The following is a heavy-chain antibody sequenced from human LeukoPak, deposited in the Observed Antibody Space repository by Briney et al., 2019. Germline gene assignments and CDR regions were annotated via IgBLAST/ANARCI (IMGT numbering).Heavy chain of an antibody. CDR2: IIPIFDTP. V-gene: IGHV1-69*05. D-gene: IGHD3-10*01. CDR3: ARVARTRLLWFGEFRLHDAFDI. Sequence: GASVKVSCKASGGTFSSYPVSWVRQAPGQGLEWMGGIIPIFDTPTYAQKFQGRVTMTRNTSISTAYMELSSLRSEDTAVYYCARVARTRLLWFGEFRLHDAFDIWGQGTMVTVSS. CDR1: GGTFSSYP. J-gene: IGHJ3*02.